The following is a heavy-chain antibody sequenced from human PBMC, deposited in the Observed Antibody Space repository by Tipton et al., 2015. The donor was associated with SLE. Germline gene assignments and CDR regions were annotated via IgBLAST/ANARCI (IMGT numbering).Heavy chain of an antibody. V-gene: IGHV4-61*08. CDR3: ARVGENYYDSSGYYYY. D-gene: IGHD3-22*01. CDR2: IYYSGST. CDR1: GGSISSGDYY. J-gene: IGHJ4*02. Sequence: TLSLTCTVSGGSISSGDYYWSWIRQPPGKGLEWIGYIYYSGSTNYNPSLKSRVTISVDTSKNQFSLKLSSVTAADTAVYYCARVGENYYDSSGYYYYWGQGTLVTVSS.